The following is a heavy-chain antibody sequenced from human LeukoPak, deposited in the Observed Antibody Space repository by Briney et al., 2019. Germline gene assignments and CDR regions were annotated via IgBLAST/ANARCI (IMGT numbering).Heavy chain of an antibody. CDR3: NTDFDY. V-gene: IGHV3-15*01. J-gene: IGHJ4*02. Sequence: GGSLRLSCATSGFTFSDAWMSWGRQAPGKGLEWVARVKSETDGGTIDYAAPVTGRFTISRDDSKKMVFLQMNSLKSEDTGVYYCNTDFDYWGQGTLVTVSS. CDR1: GFTFSDAW. CDR2: VKSETDGGTI.